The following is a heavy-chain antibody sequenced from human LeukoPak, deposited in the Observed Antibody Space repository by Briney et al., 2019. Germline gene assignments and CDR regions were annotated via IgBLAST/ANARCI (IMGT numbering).Heavy chain of an antibody. Sequence: GGSLRLSCAASGFTFSNYSMNWVRQAPGKGLEWVSSISSSSSYIYYADSVKGRFTISRDNATKSLYLQMKSLRAEDTAVYYCATNPYGDYPLNYWGQGTLVTVSS. D-gene: IGHD4-17*01. V-gene: IGHV3-21*01. CDR1: GFTFSNYS. CDR3: ATNPYGDYPLNY. CDR2: ISSSSSYI. J-gene: IGHJ4*02.